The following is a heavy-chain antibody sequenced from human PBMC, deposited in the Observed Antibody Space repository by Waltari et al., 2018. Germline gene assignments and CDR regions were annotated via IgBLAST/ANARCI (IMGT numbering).Heavy chain of an antibody. D-gene: IGHD2-21*02. CDR1: GFTFSRYA. J-gene: IGHJ4*02. V-gene: IGHV3-30-3*01. Sequence: QVQLVESGGGVVQPGRSLTLYCAASGFTFSRYAMHWVRQAPGKGLEWVAVISYDGSNKYYADSVKGRFTISRDNSKNSLYLQMNSLRAEDTAVYYCARPYGGDPAGVDYWGQGTLVTVSS. CDR3: ARPYGGDPAGVDY. CDR2: ISYDGSNK.